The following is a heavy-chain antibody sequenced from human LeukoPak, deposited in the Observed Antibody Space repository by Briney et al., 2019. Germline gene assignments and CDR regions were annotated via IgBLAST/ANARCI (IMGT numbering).Heavy chain of an antibody. CDR2: INPNSGGT. CDR1: GYTFTGYY. Sequence: ASVKVSCKASGYTFTGYYMHWVRQAPGQGLEWMGWINPNSGGTNYAQKFQGRVTMTRDTSTSTAYMELSRLRSDDTAVYYCACRGSGSRGWFDPWGQGTLVTVSS. CDR3: ACRGSGSRGWFDP. V-gene: IGHV1-2*02. J-gene: IGHJ5*02. D-gene: IGHD3-10*01.